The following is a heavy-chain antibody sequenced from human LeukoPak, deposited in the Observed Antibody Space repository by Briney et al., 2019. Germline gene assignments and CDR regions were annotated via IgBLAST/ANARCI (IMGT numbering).Heavy chain of an antibody. CDR3: ARDWEYQYFDY. V-gene: IGHV3-11*06. CDR1: GFTFSDYY. CDR2: ISSSSSYT. D-gene: IGHD2-2*01. J-gene: IGHJ4*02. Sequence: GGSLRLSCAASGFTFSDYYMSWIRQAPGKGLEWFSYISSSSSYTNYADSVKGRFTISRDNAKNSLYLRMNSLRAEDTAVYYCARDWEYQYFDYWGQGTLVTVSS.